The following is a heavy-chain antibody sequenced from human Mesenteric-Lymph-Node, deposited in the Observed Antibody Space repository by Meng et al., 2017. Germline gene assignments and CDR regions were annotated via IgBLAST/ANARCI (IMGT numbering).Heavy chain of an antibody. Sequence: ASVKVSCKASGYTFTSYYMYWVRQAPGQGLEWMGVINPSGGNTIYAQRFQGRVTMTRDTSTYTAYMELSSLRSDNTAVYYCARPTMIVVAYAAHFYYWGQGTQVTVSS. J-gene: IGHJ4*02. V-gene: IGHV1-46*01. D-gene: IGHD3-22*01. CDR1: GYTFTSYY. CDR3: ARPTMIVVAYAAHFYY. CDR2: INPSGGNT.